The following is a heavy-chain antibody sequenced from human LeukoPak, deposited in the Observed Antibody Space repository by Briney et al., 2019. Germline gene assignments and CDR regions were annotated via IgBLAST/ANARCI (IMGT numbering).Heavy chain of an antibody. V-gene: IGHV5-51*01. J-gene: IGHJ5*02. CDR1: GGSINNYW. CDR2: IYPADSDI. CDR3: ARQEYCSGGSCYTWFDP. Sequence: GESLKISCKGSGGSINNYWIGWVRQMPGKGLEWMGIIYPADSDIRYSPSFQGQVTISADKSISTAYLQWSSLKASDTAMYYCARQEYCSGGSCYTWFDPWGQGTLVIVSS. D-gene: IGHD2-15*01.